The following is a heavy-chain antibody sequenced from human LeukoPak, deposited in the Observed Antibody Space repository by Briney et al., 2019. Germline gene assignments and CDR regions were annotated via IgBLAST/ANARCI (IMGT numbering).Heavy chain of an antibody. Sequence: GGSLRLSCAASGFTFSTYVMNWVRQAPGKGLEWVSTISDSGGSTYYADSVKGRFTISRDNSKSALYLQMNSLRAEDTAVYYCGRYYVMDVWGQGTSVTVSS. CDR3: GRYYVMDV. J-gene: IGHJ6*02. CDR2: ISDSGGST. V-gene: IGHV3-23*01. CDR1: GFTFSTYV.